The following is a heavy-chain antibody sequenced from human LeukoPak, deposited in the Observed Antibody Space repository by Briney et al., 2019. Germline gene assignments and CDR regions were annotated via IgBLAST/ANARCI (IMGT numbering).Heavy chain of an antibody. J-gene: IGHJ6*02. Sequence: PGGSLRLSCAASGFTFSSYAMSWVRQAPGKGLEWVSAISGSGGSTYYADSVKGRFTISRDNSKNTLYLQMNSLRAEDTAVYYCARAHIVVVPAAVDYYYYYGMDVWGQGTTVTVSS. CDR3: ARAHIVVVPAAVDYYYYYGMDV. D-gene: IGHD2-2*01. CDR2: ISGSGGST. V-gene: IGHV3-23*01. CDR1: GFTFSSYA.